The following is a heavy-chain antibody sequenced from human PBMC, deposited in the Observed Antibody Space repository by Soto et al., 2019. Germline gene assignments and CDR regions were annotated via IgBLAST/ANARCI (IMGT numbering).Heavy chain of an antibody. CDR3: ARGGRFSHGPSLDY. CDR2: IDHRGSS. Sequence: SETLSLTCDVYGGSFSGNYWNWIRQSPEKGLEWIGEIDHRGSSSFNPSLKSRVTMSVDTSRNQFSLKLSAVTAADTAVYYCARGGRFSHGPSLDYWGQGTLVT. J-gene: IGHJ4*02. CDR1: GGSFSGNY. D-gene: IGHD3-3*01. V-gene: IGHV4-34*01.